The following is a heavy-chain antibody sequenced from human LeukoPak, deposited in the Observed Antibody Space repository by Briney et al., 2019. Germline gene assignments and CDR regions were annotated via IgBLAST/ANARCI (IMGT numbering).Heavy chain of an antibody. CDR2: INHSGST. CDR3: AREAVAGTSWFDP. V-gene: IGHV4-34*01. CDR1: GGSFSGYY. D-gene: IGHD6-19*01. Sequence: SETLSLTCAVYGGSFSGYYWSWIRQPPGKGLEWIGGINHSGSTNYNPSLKSRVTISVDTSKNQFSLKLSSVTAADTAVYYCAREAVAGTSWFDPWGQGTLVTVSS. J-gene: IGHJ5*02.